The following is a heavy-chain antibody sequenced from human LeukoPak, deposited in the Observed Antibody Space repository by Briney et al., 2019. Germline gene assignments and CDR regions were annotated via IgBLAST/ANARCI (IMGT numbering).Heavy chain of an antibody. CDR3: ASMDSSSWYSKGYYYYMDV. CDR2: ISSSSSYI. J-gene: IGHJ6*03. Sequence: GGSLRLSRAASGFTFSSYSMNWVRQAPGKGLEWVSSISSSSSYIYYADSVKGRFTISRDNAKNSLYLQMNSLRAEDTAVYYCASMDSSSWYSKGYYYYMDVWGKGTTVTVSS. CDR1: GFTFSSYS. D-gene: IGHD6-13*01. V-gene: IGHV3-21*01.